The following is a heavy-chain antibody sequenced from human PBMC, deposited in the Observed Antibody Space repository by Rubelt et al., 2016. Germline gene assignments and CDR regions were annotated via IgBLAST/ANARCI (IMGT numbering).Heavy chain of an antibody. CDR3: ARISSSWYYYGMDV. CDR2: INAGNGNT. Sequence: QVQLVQSGAEVKKPGASVKVSCKASGYTFTSYAMHWVRQAPGQRLEWMGWINAGNGNTKYSQKFQGRVTITRDTSASTAYMELSSLRSEDTAVYYCARISSSWYYYGMDVWGQGTTVTVSS. D-gene: IGHD6-13*01. V-gene: IGHV1-3*01. J-gene: IGHJ6*02. CDR1: GYTFTSYA.